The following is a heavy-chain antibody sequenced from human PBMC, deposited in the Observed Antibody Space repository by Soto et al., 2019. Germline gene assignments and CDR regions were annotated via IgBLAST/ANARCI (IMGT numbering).Heavy chain of an antibody. CDR1: GYTFTSYD. J-gene: IGHJ4*02. CDR3: APTYYYDSSGWYYFDY. Sequence: ASVKVSCKASGYTFTSYDINWVRQATGQGLEWMGLINPNSGNTGYAQKFQGRVTMTRDTSTSTVYMELSSLRSEDTAVYYCAPTYYYDSSGWYYFDYWGQGTLVTSPQ. V-gene: IGHV1-8*01. CDR2: INPNSGNT. D-gene: IGHD3-22*01.